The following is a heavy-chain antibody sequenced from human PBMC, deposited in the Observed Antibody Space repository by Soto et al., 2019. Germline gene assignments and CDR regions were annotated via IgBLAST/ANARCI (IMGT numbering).Heavy chain of an antibody. CDR3: ARDNSSWAPWYYYYGMDV. J-gene: IGHJ6*02. CDR2: ITPIFGTA. Sequence: QVQLVQSGAEVKKPGSSVKVSCKASGGTFRSYAISWVRQAPGQGLEWMGGITPIFGTANYAQKFQGRVTITADESTSTAYMELSSLRSEDTAVYYCARDNSSWAPWYYYYGMDVWGQGTTVTVSS. CDR1: GGTFRSYA. V-gene: IGHV1-69*01. D-gene: IGHD6-13*01.